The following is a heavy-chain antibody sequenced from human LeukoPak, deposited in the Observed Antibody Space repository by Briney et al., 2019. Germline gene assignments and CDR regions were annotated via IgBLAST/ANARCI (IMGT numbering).Heavy chain of an antibody. D-gene: IGHD6-19*01. Sequence: GGSLRLSCAASGFTFSTYWMTWVRQAPGKGLEWVANINQDGSEKHYVDSVKGRFTISRDNAKNSLYLQMNSLRAEDTAVYYCARERRGIAVAGFDYWGQGTLVTVSS. CDR3: ARERRGIAVAGFDY. CDR2: INQDGSEK. CDR1: GFTFSTYW. V-gene: IGHV3-7*01. J-gene: IGHJ4*02.